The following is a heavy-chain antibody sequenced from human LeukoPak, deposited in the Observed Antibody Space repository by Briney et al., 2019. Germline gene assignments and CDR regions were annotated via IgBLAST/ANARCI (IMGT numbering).Heavy chain of an antibody. J-gene: IGHJ6*02. D-gene: IGHD1-14*01. CDR3: ARDHRWGTQYYYYYYGMDV. CDR1: GGSISSGGYY. CDR2: IYYSGST. V-gene: IGHV4-31*03. Sequence: PSETLSLTCTVSGGSISSGGYYWSWIRQHPGKGLEWIGYIYYSGSTYYNPSLKSRVTISVDTSKNQFSLKLSSVTAADTAVYYSARDHRWGTQYYYYYYGMDVWGQGTTVTVSS.